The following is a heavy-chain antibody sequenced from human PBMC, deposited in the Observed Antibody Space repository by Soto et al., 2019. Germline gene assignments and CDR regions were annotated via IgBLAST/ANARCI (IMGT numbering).Heavy chain of an antibody. J-gene: IGHJ6*02. CDR3: ARDHLILPAHDFFYGSDV. Sequence: DVQLKESGGGLVQPGQSLRLSCEVSGFTLSMYSMTWVRQAPGKGLEWVAKIRQDGSDGHYLDSVKGRFTISRDNAKNSVYLQMNSLRADDTAVYYCARDHLILPAHDFFYGSDVWGQGAKVTVSS. CDR1: GFTLSMYS. V-gene: IGHV3-7*03. D-gene: IGHD2-21*02. CDR2: IRQDGSDG.